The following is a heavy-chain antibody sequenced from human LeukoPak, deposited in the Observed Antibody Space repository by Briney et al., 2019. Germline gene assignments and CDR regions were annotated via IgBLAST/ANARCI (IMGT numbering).Heavy chain of an antibody. CDR1: GFTFTTYA. V-gene: IGHV3-23*01. D-gene: IGHD4-17*01. CDR2: ISGSGGST. Sequence: PGGSLRLSCAASGFTFTTYAMSWVRQAPGKGLEWVSHISGSGGSTYFADSVKGRFTISRDNSKNTLYLQMNSLRAEDTAVYYCAKGRLRDAFDIWGQGTMVTVSS. J-gene: IGHJ3*02. CDR3: AKGRLRDAFDI.